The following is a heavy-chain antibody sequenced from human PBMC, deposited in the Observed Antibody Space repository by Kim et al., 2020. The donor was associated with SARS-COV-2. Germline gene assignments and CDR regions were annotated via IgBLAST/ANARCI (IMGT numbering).Heavy chain of an antibody. Sequence: GGSLRLSCIASGFTLGGYAVSWVRQGPGKGLEWVGLINSKAYGATADYAASVKGRCIISRDESKSIAYLQLNSLKTQDTGLYYSTRGANGARWTGEVWG. CDR3: TRGANGARWTGEV. CDR1: GFTLGGYA. J-gene: IGHJ3*01. V-gene: IGHV3-49*04. CDR2: INSKAYGATA. D-gene: IGHD2-8*01.